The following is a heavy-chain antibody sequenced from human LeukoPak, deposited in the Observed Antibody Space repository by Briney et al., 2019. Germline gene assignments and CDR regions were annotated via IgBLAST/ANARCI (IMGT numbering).Heavy chain of an antibody. J-gene: IGHJ4*02. Sequence: ASVKVSWKASGYTFTGYYMHWVRQAPGQGLEWMGRINPNSGGTNYAQKFQGRVTMTRDTSISTAYMELSRLRSDDTAVYYCARVPSFKLGYCSGGSCYPFDYWGQGTLVTVSS. V-gene: IGHV1-2*06. CDR2: INPNSGGT. CDR1: GYTFTGYY. CDR3: ARVPSFKLGYCSGGSCYPFDY. D-gene: IGHD2-15*01.